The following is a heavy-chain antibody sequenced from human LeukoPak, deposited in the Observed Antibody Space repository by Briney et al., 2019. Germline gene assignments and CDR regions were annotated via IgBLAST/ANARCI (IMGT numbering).Heavy chain of an antibody. D-gene: IGHD3-3*01. Sequence: GGSLRLSCAASGFTFSSYAMSWVRQAPGRGLEWVSAISGSGGSTYYADSVKGRFTISRDNSKNTLYLQMNSLRAEDTAVYYCAKVRHYDFWSGYQYYYYYYMDVWGKGTTVTVSS. CDR1: GFTFSSYA. V-gene: IGHV3-23*01. J-gene: IGHJ6*03. CDR3: AKVRHYDFWSGYQYYYYYYMDV. CDR2: ISGSGGST.